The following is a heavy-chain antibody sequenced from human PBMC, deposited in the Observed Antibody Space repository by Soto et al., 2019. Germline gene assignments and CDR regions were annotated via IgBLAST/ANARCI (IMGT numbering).Heavy chain of an antibody. CDR3: ATSWGGRYRTKSLYFDY. CDR1: GVSFSSYA. Sequence: GGSLRLSCAASGVSFSSYAMSWVRQAPGKGLEWVSAISGSGGSTYYADSVKGRFTISRDNSKNTLYLQMNSLRAEDTAVYYCATSWGGRYRTKSLYFDYWGQRTLVTVSS. J-gene: IGHJ4*02. CDR2: ISGSGGST. V-gene: IGHV3-23*01. D-gene: IGHD3-16*02.